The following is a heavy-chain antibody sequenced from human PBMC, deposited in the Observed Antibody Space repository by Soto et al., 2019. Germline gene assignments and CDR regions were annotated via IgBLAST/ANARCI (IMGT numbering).Heavy chain of an antibody. CDR3: ARDRVAATSTSGF. J-gene: IGHJ4*02. CDR2: ISAYNGNT. Sequence: QVQLVQSGAEVKKPGASVKVSCKASGYTFTSYGITWVRQAPGQGLEWMGWISAYNGNTEFAQNLQGRVALTTDTPTSTAYMELRSLISDDTAVYYCARDRVAATSTSGFWGQGTQVTVS. CDR1: GYTFTSYG. V-gene: IGHV1-18*01. D-gene: IGHD6-13*01.